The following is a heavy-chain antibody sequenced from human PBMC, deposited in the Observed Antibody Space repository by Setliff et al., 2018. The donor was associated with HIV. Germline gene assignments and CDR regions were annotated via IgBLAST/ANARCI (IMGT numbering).Heavy chain of an antibody. J-gene: IGHJ6*02. V-gene: IGHV1-46*01. CDR2: INPAGNPT. CDR3: ASHSHYYYYGMDV. D-gene: IGHD6-13*01. Sequence: ASVKVSCKASGYTFTSDYIHWVRQAPGQGLEWMGIINPAGNPTSYAQKFQGRLTMTRDTSTNTVYMELSSLRSDDTAVYYCASHSHYYYYGMDVWGQGTTVTVSS. CDR1: GYTFTSDY.